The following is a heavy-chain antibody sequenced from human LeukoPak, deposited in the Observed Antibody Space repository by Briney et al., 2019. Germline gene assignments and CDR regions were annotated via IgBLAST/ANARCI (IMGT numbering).Heavy chain of an antibody. J-gene: IGHJ4*02. Sequence: PSETLSLTCTVSGGSISSSSYYWGWIRQPPGKGLDWIGSIYYSGSTYYNPSLKSRVTISVETSKNQFSLKLSSVTAADTAVYYCATPLLDYYDSSGQLYYFDYWGQGTLVTVSS. CDR2: IYYSGST. V-gene: IGHV4-39*01. CDR3: ATPLLDYYDSSGQLYYFDY. D-gene: IGHD3-22*01. CDR1: GGSISSSSYY.